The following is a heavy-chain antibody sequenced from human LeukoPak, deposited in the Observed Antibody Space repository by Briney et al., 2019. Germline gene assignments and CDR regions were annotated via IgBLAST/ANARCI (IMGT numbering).Heavy chain of an antibody. D-gene: IGHD3-9*01. J-gene: IGHJ4*02. CDR3: ARGSLLRYFDWLPPSY. CDR2: INPNSGGT. V-gene: IGHV1-2*02. CDR1: GYTFTGYY. Sequence: ASVKVSCKASGYTFTGYYMHWVRQAPGQGLEWMGWINPNSGGTNYAQKFQGRVTMTRDTSISTAYMELSRLRSDDTAVYYCARGSLLRYFDWLPPSYWGQGTPGHRLL.